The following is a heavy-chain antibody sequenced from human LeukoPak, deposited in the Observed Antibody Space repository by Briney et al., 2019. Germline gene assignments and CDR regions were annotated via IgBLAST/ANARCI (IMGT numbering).Heavy chain of an antibody. CDR3: ARDQRRLRYFDASRAFDI. J-gene: IGHJ3*02. V-gene: IGHV3-7*03. D-gene: IGHD3-9*01. CDR1: GFTFSSYW. CDR2: IKQDGSEK. Sequence: GGSLRLSCAASGFTFSSYWMSWVRQAPGKGLEWVANIKQDGSEKYYVDSVKGRFTISRDNARNSLYLQMNSLRAEDTAVYYCARDQRRLRYFDASRAFDIWGQGTMVTVSS.